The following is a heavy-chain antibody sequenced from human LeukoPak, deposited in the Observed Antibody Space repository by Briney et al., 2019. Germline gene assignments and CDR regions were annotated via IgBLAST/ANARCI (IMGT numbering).Heavy chain of an antibody. V-gene: IGHV3-53*01. CDR3: AREARYYDSSGYYYPDY. CDR2: IYSGGST. D-gene: IGHD3-22*01. Sequence: GGSLRLSCAASGLTVSSNYMSWVRQAPLKGLEWVSVIYSGGSTYYADSVKGRFTISRDNSKNTLYLQMNSLRAKDTAVYHCAREARYYDSSGYYYPDYWGQGTLVTVYS. CDR1: GLTVSSNY. J-gene: IGHJ4*02.